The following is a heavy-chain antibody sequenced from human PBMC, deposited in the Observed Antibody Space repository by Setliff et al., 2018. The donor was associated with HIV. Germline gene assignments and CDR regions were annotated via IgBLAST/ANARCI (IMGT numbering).Heavy chain of an antibody. CDR1: GYTFTSYA. J-gene: IGHJ6*03. CDR2: INPSGGTT. V-gene: IGHV1-46*01. Sequence: ASVKVSCKASGYTFTSYAMNWVRQAPGQGLEWLGIINPSGGTTNYAQKFQGRVTMTRDTSTSTLYIGLSSLRSEDTAVYYCARDGHYNFWSGYGYYYYHMDVWGKGTTVTVSS. CDR3: ARDGHYNFWSGYGYYYYHMDV. D-gene: IGHD3-3*01.